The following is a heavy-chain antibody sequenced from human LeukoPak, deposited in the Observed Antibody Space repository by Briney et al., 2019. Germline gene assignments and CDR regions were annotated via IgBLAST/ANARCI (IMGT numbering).Heavy chain of an antibody. Sequence: PSETLSLTCTVSGASISSYYWSWLRQPPGKGLEWIGYIYYSGSTNYNPSLKSRVTMSVDTSKNQFSLKLSSVTAADTAVYYCARSVLFDPWGQGTLVTVSS. CDR2: IYYSGST. CDR1: GASISSYY. CDR3: ARSVLFDP. J-gene: IGHJ5*02. V-gene: IGHV4-59*01.